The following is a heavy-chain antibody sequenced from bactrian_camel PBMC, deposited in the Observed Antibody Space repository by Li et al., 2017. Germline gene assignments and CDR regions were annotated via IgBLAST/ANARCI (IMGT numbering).Heavy chain of an antibody. Sequence: HVQLVESGGGLVQPGGSLRLSCTASETIYRRYCTGWFRQAPGKEREGVAYIVGNDFTTIADGVKGRFTISRDNAKNTVSLQMNSLKSEDAALYYCVTPSWSQFIYWGQGTQVTVS. CDR2: IVGNDFT. D-gene: IGHD6*01. J-gene: IGHJ4*01. V-gene: IGHV3S53*01. CDR3: VTPSWSQFIY. CDR1: ETIYRRYC.